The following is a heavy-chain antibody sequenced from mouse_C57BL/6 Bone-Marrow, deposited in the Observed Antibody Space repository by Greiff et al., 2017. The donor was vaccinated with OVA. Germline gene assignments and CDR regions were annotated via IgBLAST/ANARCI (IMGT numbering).Heavy chain of an antibody. D-gene: IGHD2-1*01. CDR1: GYTFTSYW. V-gene: IGHV1-55*01. J-gene: IGHJ3*01. Sequence: VQLQQPGAELVKPGASVKMSCKASGYTFTSYWITWVKQRPGQGLEWIGDIYPGSGSTNYNEKFKSKATLTVDTSSSQAYMQLSSLTSEDSAVYYCARILYYSYVGAYWGKGTLVTVSA. CDR3: ARILYYSYVGAY. CDR2: IYPGSGST.